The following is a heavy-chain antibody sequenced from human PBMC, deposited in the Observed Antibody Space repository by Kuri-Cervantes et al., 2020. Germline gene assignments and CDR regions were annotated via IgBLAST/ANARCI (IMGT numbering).Heavy chain of an antibody. D-gene: IGHD1-26*01. V-gene: IGHV1-46*01. CDR2: INPSGGST. CDR1: GYTFTGYY. CDR3: ARDAAARSGSYWCDY. J-gene: IGHJ4*02. Sequence: ASVKVSCKASGYTFTGYYMHWVRQAPGQGLEWMGIINPSGGSTSYAQKFQGRVTMTRDTSTSTVYMELSSLRSEDTAVYYCARDAAARSGSYWCDYWGQGTLVTVSS.